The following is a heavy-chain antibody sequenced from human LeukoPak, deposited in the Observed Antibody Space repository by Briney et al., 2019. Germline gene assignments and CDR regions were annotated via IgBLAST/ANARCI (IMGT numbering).Heavy chain of an antibody. V-gene: IGHV3-11*06. CDR1: GFIFSDYY. D-gene: IGHD3-22*01. Sequence: GGSLRLSCSASGFIFSDYYMSWIRQAPGKGLEWISYISTTSGFTKYADSVKGRFTISRDNSKNTLYLQMNSLRAEDTAVYYCARDGSEYDSSGYYVGYYFDYWGQGTLVTVSS. CDR2: ISTTSGFT. J-gene: IGHJ4*02. CDR3: ARDGSEYDSSGYYVGYYFDY.